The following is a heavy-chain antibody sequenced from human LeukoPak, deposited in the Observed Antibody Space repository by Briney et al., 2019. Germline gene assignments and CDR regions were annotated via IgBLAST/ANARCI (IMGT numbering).Heavy chain of an antibody. D-gene: IGHD1-26*01. V-gene: IGHV4-34*01. J-gene: IGHJ4*02. CDR1: GEXLSKYY. CDR3: ASSVGSTDY. CDR2: INHRGST. Sequence: PSETLSLTCAVSGEXLSKYYCTWIRQSPGKGLEWIGEINHRGSTNLNPSLKSRVTLSVDTSKYQFSLKLTSVTAADAAVYYCASSVGSTDYWGQGTLVTVSS.